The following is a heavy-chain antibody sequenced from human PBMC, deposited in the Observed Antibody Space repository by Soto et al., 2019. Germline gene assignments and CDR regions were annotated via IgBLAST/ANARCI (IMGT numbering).Heavy chain of an antibody. J-gene: IGHJ3*01. CDR2: ISLRHHST. CDR1: GYTFVDYF. V-gene: IGHV1-46*01. Sequence: ASVKVSCKTSGYTFVDYFIHWVRQAPGQGLEWMGIISLRHHSTSYAQKVQDRLSVTRDPSSTTIYMELSSLRSEDTAVYYCTTTVLMVYANAPASNFDVWGQGTKVTVSS. D-gene: IGHD2-8*01. CDR3: TTTVLMVYANAPASNFDV.